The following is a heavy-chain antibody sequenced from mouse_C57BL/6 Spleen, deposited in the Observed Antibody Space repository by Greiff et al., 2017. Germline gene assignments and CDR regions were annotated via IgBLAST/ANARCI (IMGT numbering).Heavy chain of an antibody. V-gene: IGHV2-6*03. D-gene: IGHD2-4*01. Sequence: VQGVESGPGLVAPSQSLSITCTVSGFSLTSSGVPWVRQPPGKGLEWLVVIWSVGSKTSNSARKYRLSISKDNSKSQVFLNMNSLQTDDTAMYYCARPSPYYDYDMDDWGKGTSVTVSA. CDR1: GFSLTSSG. CDR3: ARPSPYYDYDMDD. J-gene: IGHJ4*01. CDR2: IWSVGSK.